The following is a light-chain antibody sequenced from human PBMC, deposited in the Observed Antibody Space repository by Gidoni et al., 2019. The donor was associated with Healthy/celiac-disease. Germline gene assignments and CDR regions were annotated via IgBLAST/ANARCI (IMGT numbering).Light chain of an antibody. V-gene: IGKV1-5*03. CDR2: KAS. CDR3: QQYNSYSELT. Sequence: DIQMTQPPSTLSASVGDRVTITCRASQSISSWLGWYQQKPGKAPKLLIYKASSLESGVPSRFSGSGSGTEFTLTISSLQPDDFATYYCQQYNSYSELTFGGGTKVEIK. J-gene: IGKJ4*01. CDR1: QSISSW.